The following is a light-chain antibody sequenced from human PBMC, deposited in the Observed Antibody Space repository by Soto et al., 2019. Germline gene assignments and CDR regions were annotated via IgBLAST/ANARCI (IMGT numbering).Light chain of an antibody. J-gene: IGKJ1*01. CDR1: QAIRTA. CDR3: LLDFRYFWA. V-gene: IGKV1-6*01. CDR2: AAS. Sequence: AIQLTQSPSSLSASVGDRVTITCRASQAIRTALGWYQQRPGKVPKLLIYAASTLQSGVPSRFSGSVSGTDFTLTISSLQPEDFATYYCLLDFRYFWAFGQGTKVEIK.